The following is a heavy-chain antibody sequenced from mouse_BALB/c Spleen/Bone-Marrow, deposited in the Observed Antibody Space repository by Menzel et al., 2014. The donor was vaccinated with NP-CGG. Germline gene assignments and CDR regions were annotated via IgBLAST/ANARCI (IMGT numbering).Heavy chain of an antibody. Sequence: VNLVESGVELVKPGASVKLSCKASGNTFTSYDINWVRRRPEQGLEWIGWVFPGDSTTKYNEKFKGKATLSTDKSSSTVHMQLSRLTSEDSAVYFCVRSRLRDWYFDVWGAGTTVTISS. CDR3: VRSRLRDWYFDV. V-gene: IGHV1S56*01. CDR2: VFPGDSTT. J-gene: IGHJ1*01. D-gene: IGHD1-2*01. CDR1: GNTFTSYD.